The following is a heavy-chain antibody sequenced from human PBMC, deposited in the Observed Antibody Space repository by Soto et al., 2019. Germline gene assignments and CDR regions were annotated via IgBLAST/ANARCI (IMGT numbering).Heavy chain of an antibody. V-gene: IGHV3-30*18. CDR2: ISYDGSNK. CDR3: AKDSIAAVVNVCPNYYMDV. Sequence: GGSLRLSCGASGFTFSSYGMHWGRQAPGKGLEWVAVISYDGSNKYYADSVKGRFTISRDNSKNTLYLQMNSLRARGTGVYYCAKDSIAAVVNVCPNYYMDVRGTGTTGTL. CDR1: GFTFSSYG. D-gene: IGHD1-1*01. J-gene: IGHJ6*03.